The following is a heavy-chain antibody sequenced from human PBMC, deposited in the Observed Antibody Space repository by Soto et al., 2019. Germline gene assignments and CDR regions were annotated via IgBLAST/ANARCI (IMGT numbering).Heavy chain of an antibody. Sequence: GGSLRLSWAASGFTFDDYAMHWVRQAPGEGREWVALISWDGGSTYYADSVKGRFTISRDNSKNSLYLQMNSLRAEDTALYYCAKYESPRTSCGSLFDYWGQGTLVTVSS. CDR3: AKYESPRTSCGSLFDY. J-gene: IGHJ4*02. CDR2: ISWDGGST. V-gene: IGHV3-43D*03. CDR1: GFTFDDYA. D-gene: IGHD2-15*01.